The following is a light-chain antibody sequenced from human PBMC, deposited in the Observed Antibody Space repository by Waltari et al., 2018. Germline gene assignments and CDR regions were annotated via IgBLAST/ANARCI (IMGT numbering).Light chain of an antibody. Sequence: QSALTQPASVSGSPGQSITISCTGTSIDVGGYNYLSWYQQHPGKVPKLLIFDVSNRPSGVSNRFSGSKSGNTASLTISGLQAEDESDYYCCSFTSRSTWVFGGGTKLTVL. CDR1: SIDVGGYNY. CDR2: DVS. V-gene: IGLV2-14*01. CDR3: CSFTSRSTWV. J-gene: IGLJ3*02.